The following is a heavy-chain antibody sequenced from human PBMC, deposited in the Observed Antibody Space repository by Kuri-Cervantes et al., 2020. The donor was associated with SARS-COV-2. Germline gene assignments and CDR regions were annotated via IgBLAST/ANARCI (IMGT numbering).Heavy chain of an antibody. CDR3: ARRFPGDAFDI. Sequence: GSLRLSCTVSGGSISSSSYYWGWIRQPPGKGLEWIGSIYYSGSTYYNPSLKSRVTISVDTSKNQFSLKLSSVTAADTAVYYCARRFPGDAFDIWGQGTKVTGSS. CDR1: GGSISSSSYY. D-gene: IGHD3-3*01. J-gene: IGHJ3*02. CDR2: IYYSGST. V-gene: IGHV4-39*01.